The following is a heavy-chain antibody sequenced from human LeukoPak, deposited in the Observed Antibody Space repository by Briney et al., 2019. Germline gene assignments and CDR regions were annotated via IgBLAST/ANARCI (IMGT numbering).Heavy chain of an antibody. Sequence: GGSLRLSCAASGLTFSSYAMSWVRQAPGKGLEWVSAISGSGGSTYYADSVKGRFTISRDNSKNTLYLQMNTLRAEDTAVYYCARASGYSGYDPFDYWGQGTLVTVSS. J-gene: IGHJ4*02. CDR1: GLTFSSYA. CDR3: ARASGYSGYDPFDY. V-gene: IGHV3-23*01. CDR2: ISGSGGST. D-gene: IGHD5-12*01.